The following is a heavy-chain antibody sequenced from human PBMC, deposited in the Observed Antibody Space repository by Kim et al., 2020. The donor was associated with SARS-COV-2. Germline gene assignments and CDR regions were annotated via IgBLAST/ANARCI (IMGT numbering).Heavy chain of an antibody. D-gene: IGHD3-16*01. J-gene: IGHJ5*01. V-gene: IGHV3-74*01. CDR3: VRGSGGGYVT. CDR1: GFIFSNYY. CDR2: TDKNGGTT. Sequence: GGSLRLSCTASGFIFSNYYMYWVRQAPGKGLVSVSRTDKNGGTTDYADSVKGRFITSRDNSKNTLNLQMNDLRVEDTALYYCVRGSGGGYVTWGQGALVTVSS.